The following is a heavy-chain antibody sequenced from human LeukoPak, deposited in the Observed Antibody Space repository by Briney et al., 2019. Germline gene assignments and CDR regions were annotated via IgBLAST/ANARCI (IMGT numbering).Heavy chain of an antibody. D-gene: IGHD3-22*01. V-gene: IGHV3-21*01. CDR2: ISSSSSYI. J-gene: IGHJ5*02. CDR3: APPDSSGNP. Sequence: LRLSCAASGFTXXXYSMNWVRQAPGKGLEWVSSISSSSSYIYYADSVKGRFTISRDNAKNSLYLQMNSLRAEDTAVYYCAPPDSSGNPWGQGTLVTVSS. CDR1: GFTXXXYS.